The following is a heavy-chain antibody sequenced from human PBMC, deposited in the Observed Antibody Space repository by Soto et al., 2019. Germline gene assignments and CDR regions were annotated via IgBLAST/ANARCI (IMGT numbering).Heavy chain of an antibody. V-gene: IGHV1-69*13. CDR2: IIPIFGTA. CDR1: RVAFSKFI. J-gene: IGHJ6*02. CDR3: AKVRYSSPMGYYYGMDV. D-gene: IGHD6-19*01. Sequence: SVKVSCKASRVAFSKFIVTWVRQAPGLGLEWVGGIIPIFGTANYAQKFQGRVTITADESTSTSYMEVNNLRSEDTAVYYCAKVRYSSPMGYYYGMDVWGQGTTVT.